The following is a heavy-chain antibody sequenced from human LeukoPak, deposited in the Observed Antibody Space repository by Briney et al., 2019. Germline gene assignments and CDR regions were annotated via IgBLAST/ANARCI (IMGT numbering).Heavy chain of an antibody. CDR1: GYTFTGYY. J-gene: IGHJ4*02. CDR2: INPNSGGT. V-gene: IGHV1-2*02. D-gene: IGHD3-3*01. Sequence: ASVKVSCKASGYTFTGYYMHWVRQAPGQGLEWMGWINPNSGGTNYAQKFQGRVTMTRDTSISTAYMELSRLRSDDTAVYYCARLGDFWSGYPFDYWGQGTLVTVSS. CDR3: ARLGDFWSGYPFDY.